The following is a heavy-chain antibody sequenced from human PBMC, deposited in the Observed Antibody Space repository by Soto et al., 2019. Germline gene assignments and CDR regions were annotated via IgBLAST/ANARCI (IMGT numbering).Heavy chain of an antibody. CDR1: GYTFTSYY. D-gene: IGHD3-22*01. V-gene: IGHV1-46*01. CDR2: INPSGGST. J-gene: IGHJ4*02. Sequence: ASVKVSCKASGYTFTSYYMHWVRQAPGQGLEWMGIINPSGGSTSYAQKFQGRVTMTRDTSTSTVYMELSSLRSEDTAVYYCARDTRTYYSDSTGYEPFDYWGQGTLVTVSS. CDR3: ARDTRTYYSDSTGYEPFDY.